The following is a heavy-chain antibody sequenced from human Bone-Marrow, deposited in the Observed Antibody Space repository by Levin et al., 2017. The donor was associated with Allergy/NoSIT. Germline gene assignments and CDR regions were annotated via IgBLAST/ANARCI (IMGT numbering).Heavy chain of an antibody. V-gene: IGHV3-23*01. Sequence: QTGGSLRLSCAASGFTFYSYAIHWVRQAPGRGPEWVSGISGSGTATDYADSVKGRFTISRDNSENTVYMEMNSLRVDDTALYYCARSKMRCSGGSCYSGFDSWGQGTQVTVSS. J-gene: IGHJ4*02. CDR2: ISGSGTAT. CDR1: GFTFYSYA. CDR3: ARSKMRCSGGSCYSGFDS. D-gene: IGHD2-15*01.